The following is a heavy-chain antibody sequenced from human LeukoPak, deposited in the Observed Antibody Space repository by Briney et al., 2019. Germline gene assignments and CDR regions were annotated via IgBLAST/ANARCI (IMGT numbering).Heavy chain of an antibody. J-gene: IGHJ4*02. CDR2: ISHSGTT. CDR1: GGSFSDYH. Sequence: PSETLSLTCAVYGGSFSDYHWTWIRQSPGKRLEWIGQISHSGTTRYNPSFNSRVTMSVDTSKNQFSLKLTSVTAADTAIYYCARGAPGFWAQGTLVTVSS. CDR3: ARGAPGF. V-gene: IGHV4-34*01.